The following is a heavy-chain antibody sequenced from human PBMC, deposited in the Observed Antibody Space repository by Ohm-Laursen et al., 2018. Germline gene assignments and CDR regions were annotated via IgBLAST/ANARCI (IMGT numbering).Heavy chain of an antibody. CDR2: ISSSGSTI. J-gene: IGHJ4*02. CDR1: GFTFSDYY. Sequence: SLRLSCTAPGFTFSDYYMSWIRQAPGKGLEWVSYISSSGSTIYYADSVKGRFTISRGNAKNSLYLQMNSLRAEDTALYYCAKDVRDYDSSGYYYDYFDYWGQGTLVTVSS. D-gene: IGHD3-22*01. CDR3: AKDVRDYDSSGYYYDYFDY. V-gene: IGHV3-11*01.